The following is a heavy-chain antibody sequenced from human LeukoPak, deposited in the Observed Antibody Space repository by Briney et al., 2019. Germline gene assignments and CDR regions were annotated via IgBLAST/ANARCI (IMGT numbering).Heavy chain of an antibody. CDR2: INPSGGST. D-gene: IGHD2-2*01. J-gene: IGHJ5*01. CDR1: GYTFTSYY. Sequence: GASVKVSCKASGYTFTSYYMHWVRQAPGQGLEWMGIINPSGGSTSYAQKFQGRVTMTRDTSTSTVYMELSSLRSEDTAVYYCARGGIVVVPAAIRWFDSWGQGTLVTVSS. CDR3: ARGGIVVVPAAIRWFDS. V-gene: IGHV1-46*01.